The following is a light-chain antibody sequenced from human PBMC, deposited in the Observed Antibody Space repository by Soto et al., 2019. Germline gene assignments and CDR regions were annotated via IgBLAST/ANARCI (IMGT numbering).Light chain of an antibody. V-gene: IGKV1-27*01. J-gene: IGKJ3*01. CDR2: GAS. Sequence: DIPMTQSPSSLSASVGDRVTFTCRASRGIGNSLAWYQQKPGKLPTLLIYGASTLESGVPSRFSGSGSGTYFTLTINSLQPDDVATYYCQKYDSAPFTFGPGSKVNLK. CDR1: RGIGNS. CDR3: QKYDSAPFT.